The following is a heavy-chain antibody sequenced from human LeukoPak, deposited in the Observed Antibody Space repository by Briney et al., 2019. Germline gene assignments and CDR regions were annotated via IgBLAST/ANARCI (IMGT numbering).Heavy chain of an antibody. Sequence: PGGSLRLSCAASGFSFSSYWMHWVRQVPGRGPVWVSRINIDGRITTYADSVKGRLTISRDNSKNTLFLQMNSLTAEDTAMYYCTRTFLSGDGYKVGYFDYWGQGTLVTVSS. V-gene: IGHV3-74*01. CDR3: TRTFLSGDGYKVGYFDY. CDR1: GFSFSSYW. D-gene: IGHD5-24*01. CDR2: INIDGRIT. J-gene: IGHJ4*02.